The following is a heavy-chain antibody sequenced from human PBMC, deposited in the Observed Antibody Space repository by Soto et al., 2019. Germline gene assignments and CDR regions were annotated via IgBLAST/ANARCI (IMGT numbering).Heavy chain of an antibody. D-gene: IGHD5-12*01. Sequence: QVQLVQSGAEVKKPGSSVKVSCKASGGTFSTYSISWVRQAPGQGIEWMGRIIPILGIANHAEKFQGRVTMTADKSTSIAYRELSSLRSEETAGYYRAIDRGDGYDRNWGQGTLVTVSS. CDR1: GGTFSTYS. V-gene: IGHV1-69*02. J-gene: IGHJ4*02. CDR3: AIDRGDGYDRN. CDR2: IIPILGIA.